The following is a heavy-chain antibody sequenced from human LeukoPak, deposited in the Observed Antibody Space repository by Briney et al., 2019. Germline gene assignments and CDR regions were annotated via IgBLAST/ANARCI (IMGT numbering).Heavy chain of an antibody. Sequence: GASVKVSCKASGYTFTNYFIHWVRQAPGQGLEWMGWINPNSGGTNYAQKFQGRVTMTRDTSISTAYMELSRLRSDDTAVYYCARDLVEQQLEYYYYYMDVWGKGTTVTVSS. CDR2: INPNSGGT. CDR1: GYTFTNYF. D-gene: IGHD6-13*01. V-gene: IGHV1-2*02. CDR3: ARDLVEQQLEYYYYYMDV. J-gene: IGHJ6*03.